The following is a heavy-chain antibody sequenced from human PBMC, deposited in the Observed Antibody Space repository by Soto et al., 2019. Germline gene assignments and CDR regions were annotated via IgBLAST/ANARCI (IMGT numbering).Heavy chain of an antibody. CDR1: EGTSSSHV. CDR2: VIPVFGTS. Sequence: QVKLVQSGAEVKQPGSSVKVSCRASEGTSSSHVINWVRQAPGQGLEWMGGVIPVFGTSKFAQKFRGRVTIIVDESTNTAYMELSSLRSEDTAMYYCARGQQELVDDDDGFDVWGQGTLVTVSS. J-gene: IGHJ3*01. D-gene: IGHD6-13*01. CDR3: ARGQQELVDDDDGFDV. V-gene: IGHV1-69*01.